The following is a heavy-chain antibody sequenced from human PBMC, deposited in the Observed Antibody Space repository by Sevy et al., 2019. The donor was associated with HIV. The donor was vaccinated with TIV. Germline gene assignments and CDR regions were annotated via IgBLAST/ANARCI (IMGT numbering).Heavy chain of an antibody. V-gene: IGHV3-23*01. Sequence: GGSLRLSCAASGFIFSNYVMSWVRQLPGKRLEWVSSITNSGDITFYADSVKGRFTISRDDSKNSLYLQLNSLRAEDTAIYYCARKYDSSGYFDYWGQGTLVTVSS. J-gene: IGHJ4*02. D-gene: IGHD3-22*01. CDR2: ITNSGDIT. CDR1: GFIFSNYV. CDR3: ARKYDSSGYFDY.